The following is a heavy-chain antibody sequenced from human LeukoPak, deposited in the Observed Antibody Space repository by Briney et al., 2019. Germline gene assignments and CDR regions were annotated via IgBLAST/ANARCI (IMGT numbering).Heavy chain of an antibody. J-gene: IGHJ4*02. CDR3: AKPIHTSTYYFDY. D-gene: IGHD2-2*02. CDR2: ISPTGSTT. Sequence: GSLRLSFTASGFSFSGHWMHWARQLPGKGLVWVSRISPTGSTTSYADSVKGRFTISRDNSKNTLYLQMNSLRAEDTAVYYCAKPIHTSTYYFDYWGQGTLVTVSS. V-gene: IGHV3-74*01. CDR1: GFSFSGHW.